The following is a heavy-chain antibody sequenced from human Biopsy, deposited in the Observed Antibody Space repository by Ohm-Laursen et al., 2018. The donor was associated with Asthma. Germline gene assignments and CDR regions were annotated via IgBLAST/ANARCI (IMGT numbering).Heavy chain of an antibody. CDR2: ISKDASTQ. CDR1: GFSFSNFA. V-gene: IGHV3-30*01. Sequence: SSLRLSCAASGFSFSNFAIHWVRQAPGKGLEWVGVISKDASTQDYADSVKVRFTMARDNSKNTLDLQMNSLREEDTAVYYCVRDGTDDAFDIWGQGTVVSVSS. CDR3: VRDGTDDAFDI. D-gene: IGHD1-1*01. J-gene: IGHJ3*02.